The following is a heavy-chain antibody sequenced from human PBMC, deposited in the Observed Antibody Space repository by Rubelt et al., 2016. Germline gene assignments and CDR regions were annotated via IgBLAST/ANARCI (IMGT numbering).Heavy chain of an antibody. J-gene: IGHJ6*03. CDR2: INHSGSI. D-gene: IGHD3-9*01. Sequence: VQLLQSGPGLVKPSETLSLTCTVSGGSISPFSWSWIRQPPGKGLEWLGEINHSGSINYNPSLKSRVTVSVDTSRRQFSRKRSSVTAADTAGYYCARLLTYDNPAYYMDVWGKGTTVTVSS. CDR3: ARLLTYDNPAYYMDV. CDR1: GGSISPFS. V-gene: IGHV4-34*01.